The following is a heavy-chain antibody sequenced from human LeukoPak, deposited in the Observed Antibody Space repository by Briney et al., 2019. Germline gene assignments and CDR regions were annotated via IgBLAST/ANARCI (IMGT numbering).Heavy chain of an antibody. Sequence: SETLSLTCTVSGGSITSYYWSWIRQSPGKGLEWIGYIYDTGSTNYTPSLKSRVTISVDTSKNQFSLKLTSVTAADTAVYYCARHETSSSWTSSFDYWGQGTLVTVSS. D-gene: IGHD6-13*01. CDR2: IYDTGST. V-gene: IGHV4-59*08. CDR3: ARHETSSSWTSSFDY. J-gene: IGHJ4*02. CDR1: GGSITSYY.